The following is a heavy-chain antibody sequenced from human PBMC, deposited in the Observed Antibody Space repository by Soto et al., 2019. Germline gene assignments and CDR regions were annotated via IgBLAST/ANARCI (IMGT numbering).Heavy chain of an antibody. V-gene: IGHV3-23*01. Sequence: GGSLRLSCAASGFTFSSYAVSWVRQAPGKGPEWISSISGSGSTIYYADSVKGRFTISRDNSKNTLYLQMSSLRAEDTAVYYCAKVFYYYDSSGYYYFDYWGQGALVTVSS. CDR1: GFTFSSYA. CDR3: AKVFYYYDSSGYYYFDY. D-gene: IGHD3-22*01. J-gene: IGHJ4*02. CDR2: ISGSGSTI.